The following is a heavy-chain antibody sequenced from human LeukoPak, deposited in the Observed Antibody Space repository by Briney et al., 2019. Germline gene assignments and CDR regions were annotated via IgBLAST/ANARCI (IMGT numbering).Heavy chain of an antibody. CDR2: IYYSGST. D-gene: IGHD5-24*01. V-gene: IGHV4-31*03. CDR1: GGSISSGGYY. CDR3: ARDVDGYNHFDY. J-gene: IGHJ4*02. Sequence: PSQTLSLTCTVSGGSISSGGYYWSWIRQHLGKGLEWIGYIYYSGSTHYNPSLKSRVTISVDTSKNQFSLKLSSVTAADTAVYYCARDVDGYNHFDYWGQGTLVTVSS.